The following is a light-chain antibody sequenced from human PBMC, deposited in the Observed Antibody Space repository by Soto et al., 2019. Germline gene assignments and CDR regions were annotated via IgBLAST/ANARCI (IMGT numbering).Light chain of an antibody. CDR1: QSVSSN. J-gene: IGKJ5*01. CDR3: QQYNNWPPIT. Sequence: EVVMTQSPATLSVSPGERATLSCRASQSVSSNLAWFQQKLGQAPRLLIYGASTRATGIPARFSGSGSGTEFTLTISSLQSEDFAVYYCQQYNNWPPITFGHGTRLEIK. CDR2: GAS. V-gene: IGKV3-15*01.